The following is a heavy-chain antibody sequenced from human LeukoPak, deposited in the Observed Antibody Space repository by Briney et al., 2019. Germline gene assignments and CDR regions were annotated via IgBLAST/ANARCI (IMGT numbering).Heavy chain of an antibody. D-gene: IGHD3-9*01. CDR2: ISTNSTSI. J-gene: IGHJ4*02. CDR3: ARDRDILTGYLDY. CDR1: S. Sequence: SXXXVRQAPGXXLEWXXPISTNSTSIYYAPSLNGRFTISRDNANNSLYLQMNSLRAEDTAVYYCARDRDILTGYLDYWGQGTLVTVSS. V-gene: IGHV3-21*01.